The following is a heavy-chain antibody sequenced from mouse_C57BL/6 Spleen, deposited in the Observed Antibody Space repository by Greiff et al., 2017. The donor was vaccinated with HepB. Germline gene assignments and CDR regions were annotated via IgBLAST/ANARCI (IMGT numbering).Heavy chain of an antibody. CDR3: ARYTVVGWYFDV. V-gene: IGHV5-6*01. CDR2: ISSGGSYT. J-gene: IGHJ1*03. Sequence: EVKLMESGGDLVKPGGSLKLSCAASGFTFSSYGMSWVRQTPDKRLEWVATISSGGSYTYYPDSVKGRFTISRDNAKNTLYLQMSSLKSEDTAMYYCARYTVVGWYFDVWGTGTTVTVSS. CDR1: GFTFSSYG. D-gene: IGHD1-1*01.